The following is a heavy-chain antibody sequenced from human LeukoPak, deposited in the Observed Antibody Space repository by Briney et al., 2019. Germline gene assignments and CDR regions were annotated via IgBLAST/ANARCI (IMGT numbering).Heavy chain of an antibody. CDR1: GYTFTGYY. CDR2: INPNSGGT. V-gene: IGHV1-2*04. Sequence: ASVKVSCKASGYTFTGYYMHWVRQAPGQGLEWMGWINPNSGGTNYAQKFQGWVTTTRDTSISTAYMELSRLRSDDTAVYYCATRLRYYYDSSGSLGAFDIWGQGTMVTVSS. J-gene: IGHJ3*02. CDR3: ATRLRYYYDSSGSLGAFDI. D-gene: IGHD3-22*01.